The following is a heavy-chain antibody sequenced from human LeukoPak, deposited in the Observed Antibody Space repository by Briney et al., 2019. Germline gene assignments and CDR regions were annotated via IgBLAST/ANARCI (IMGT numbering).Heavy chain of an antibody. D-gene: IGHD5-18*01. CDR3: ARVGDPMKIGYSYVFLDI. J-gene: IGHJ4*02. V-gene: IGHV3-64*01. Sequence: GGSLRLSCEASGFSFSNYAMHWVRQAPGKGLEYVSAITSTGSSTYHANFVKGRFTISRDNSKNTVYLQMGSLRAEDTGVYYCARVGDPMKIGYSYVFLDIWGQGALVTVSS. CDR1: GFSFSNYA. CDR2: ITSTGSST.